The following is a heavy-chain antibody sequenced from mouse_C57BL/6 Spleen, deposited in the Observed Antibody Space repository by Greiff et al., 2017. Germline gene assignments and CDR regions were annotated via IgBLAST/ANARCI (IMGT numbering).Heavy chain of an antibody. CDR2: IDPSDSYT. CDR3: ARWGLLRFDY. CDR1: GYTFTSYW. J-gene: IGHJ2*01. Sequence: QVQLKQPGAELVMPGASVKLSCKASGYTFTSYWMHWVKQRPGQGLEWIGEIDPSDSYTNYNQKFKGKSTLTVDKSSSTAYMQLSSLTSEDSAVYYCARWGLLRFDYWGQGTTLTVSS. D-gene: IGHD1-1*01. V-gene: IGHV1-69*01.